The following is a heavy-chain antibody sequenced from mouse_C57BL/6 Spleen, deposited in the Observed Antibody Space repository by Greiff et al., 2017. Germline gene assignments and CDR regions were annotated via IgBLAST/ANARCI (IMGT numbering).Heavy chain of an antibody. D-gene: IGHD2-1*01. Sequence: QVQLQQPGAELVRPGSSVKLSCKASGYTFTSYWMHWVKQRPIQGLEWIGNIDPSDSETHYNQKFKDKATLTVDKSSSTAYMQLSSLTSEDSAVYYCARSIYYDNSLRFDYWGQGTTLTVSS. V-gene: IGHV1-52*01. CDR3: ARSIYYDNSLRFDY. CDR1: GYTFTSYW. J-gene: IGHJ2*01. CDR2: IDPSDSET.